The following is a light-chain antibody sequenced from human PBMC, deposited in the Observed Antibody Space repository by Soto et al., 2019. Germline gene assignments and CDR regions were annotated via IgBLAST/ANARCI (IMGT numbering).Light chain of an antibody. CDR3: QQYGGSPLIT. CDR2: GPS. V-gene: IGKV3-20*01. J-gene: IGKJ5*01. CDR1: QSIDSRN. Sequence: EIVLTQSPATLSLSPGESATLSCRASQSIDSRNLAWYQQKPGQAPRLLIYGPSNRATGIPDRFSGSGSGTDFTLIINRLEPEDFAVYFCQQYGGSPLITFGQGTRLEIK.